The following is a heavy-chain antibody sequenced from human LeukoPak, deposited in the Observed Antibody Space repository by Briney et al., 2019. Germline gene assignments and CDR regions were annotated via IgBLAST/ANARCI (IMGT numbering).Heavy chain of an antibody. CDR2: IYTSGST. D-gene: IGHD2-15*01. V-gene: IGHV4-4*07. CDR3: ARALGRYCSGGSCYPAAGPRTRDYYYYYGMDV. CDR1: GGSISSYY. J-gene: IGHJ6*02. Sequence: PSETLSLTCTVSGGSISSYYWSWIRQPAGKGLEWIGRIYTSGSTNYNPSLKSRVTMSVDTSKNQFSLKLSSVTAADTAVYYCARALGRYCSGGSCYPAAGPRTRDYYYYYGMDVWGQGTTVTASS.